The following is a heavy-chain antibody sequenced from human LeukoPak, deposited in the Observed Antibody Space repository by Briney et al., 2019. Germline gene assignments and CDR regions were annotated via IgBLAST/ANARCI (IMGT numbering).Heavy chain of an antibody. Sequence: SETLSLTCTVSGGSISSSSYYWGWIRQPPGKGLEWIGSIYYSGSTYYNPSLKSRVTISVDTSKNQFSLKLSSVTAADTAVYYCARSRDSYGSRAIDYWGQGTLVTVSS. V-gene: IGHV4-39*01. J-gene: IGHJ4*02. CDR2: IYYSGST. D-gene: IGHD5-18*01. CDR1: GGSISSSSYY. CDR3: ARSRDSYGSRAIDY.